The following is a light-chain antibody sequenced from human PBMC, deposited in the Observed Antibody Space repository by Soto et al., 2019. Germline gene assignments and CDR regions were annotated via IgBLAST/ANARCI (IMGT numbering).Light chain of an antibody. CDR1: SSDVGGYDF. J-gene: IGLJ1*01. Sequence: QSVLTQPASVSGSLGQSITISCTGTSSDVGGYDFVSWYQQLPGKAPKLMIHEVSYRPSGVSNRFSGSKSGNTASLTISGLQDEDEADYYCCAYTSSNSLFVLGTGTKVTVL. CDR3: CAYTSSNSLFV. CDR2: EVS. V-gene: IGLV2-14*01.